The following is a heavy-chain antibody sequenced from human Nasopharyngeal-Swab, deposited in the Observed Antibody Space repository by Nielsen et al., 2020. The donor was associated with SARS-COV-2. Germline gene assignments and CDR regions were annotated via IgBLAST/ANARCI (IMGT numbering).Heavy chain of an antibody. Sequence: GGSLRLSCAASGFTFSSYGMHWVRQAPGKGLEWVAVISYDGSNKYYADSVKGRFTISRDNSKNTLYLQINSLRAEDTAVYYCAKSSSGSYFSAFDIWGQGTMVTVSS. CDR2: ISYDGSNK. CDR3: AKSSSGSYFSAFDI. CDR1: GFTFSSYG. D-gene: IGHD1-26*01. J-gene: IGHJ3*02. V-gene: IGHV3-30*18.